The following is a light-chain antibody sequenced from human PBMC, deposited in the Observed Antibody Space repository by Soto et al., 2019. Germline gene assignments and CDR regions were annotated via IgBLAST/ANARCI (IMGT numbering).Light chain of an antibody. J-gene: IGLJ1*01. Sequence: QSALTQPASVSGSPGQSITISCTGTSSDVGGYNYVSWYQQHPGKAPKLMIYDVHYRPSGVSNRFSGSKSGNTASLTISGLQAEDEADYYCSSYTSSSTLFGTGTKLTVL. CDR1: SSDVGGYNY. CDR2: DVH. CDR3: SSYTSSSTL. V-gene: IGLV2-14*01.